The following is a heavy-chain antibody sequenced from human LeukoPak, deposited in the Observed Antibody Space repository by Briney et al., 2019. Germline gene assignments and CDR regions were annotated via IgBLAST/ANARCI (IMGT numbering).Heavy chain of an antibody. CDR3: ARAYSSGYYRP. CDR2: INPSGGST. V-gene: IGHV1-46*01. D-gene: IGHD3-22*01. J-gene: IGHJ5*02. Sequence: ASVKVSCKASGYTFTSYYMHWVRQAPGQGLEWMGIINPSGGSTSYAQKFQGRVTMARDTSTSTVYMELSSLRSEDTAVYYCARAYSSGYYRPWGQGTLVTVSS. CDR1: GYTFTSYY.